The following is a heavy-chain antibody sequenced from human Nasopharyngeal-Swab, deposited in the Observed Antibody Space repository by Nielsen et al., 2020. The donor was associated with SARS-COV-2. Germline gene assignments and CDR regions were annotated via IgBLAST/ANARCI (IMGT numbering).Heavy chain of an antibody. D-gene: IGHD1-26*01. CDR3: ARKYSGSYAAFDY. CDR2: INIDGSRT. V-gene: IGHV3-74*01. CDR1: GFTFTNYW. Sequence: GGSLRLSCAVSGFTFTNYWMHWVRRTPGKGLVWVSRINIDGSRTGYADSVKGRFTISRDNSKNTLYLQMNSLRAEDTAVYYCARKYSGSYAAFDYWGQGTLVTVSS. J-gene: IGHJ4*02.